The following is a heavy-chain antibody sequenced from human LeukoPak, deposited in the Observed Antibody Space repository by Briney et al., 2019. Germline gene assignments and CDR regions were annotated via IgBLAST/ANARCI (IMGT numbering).Heavy chain of an antibody. CDR1: GFTFKTFP. CDR3: ARDLNTRFCDSSTCFEGGYFVY. Sequence: GGSLRLSCAASGFTFKTFPMHWVRQAPGKGLEWVALISYDGKNKYYADSVKGRFTTSRDNSENTLDLQMSSLRDEDTAVYYCARDLNTRFCDSSTCFEGGYFVYWGQGTLVTVSS. J-gene: IGHJ4*02. D-gene: IGHD2-2*01. V-gene: IGHV3-30*04. CDR2: ISYDGKNK.